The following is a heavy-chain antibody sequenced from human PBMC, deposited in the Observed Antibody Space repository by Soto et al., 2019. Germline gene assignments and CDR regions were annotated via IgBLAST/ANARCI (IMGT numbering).Heavy chain of an antibody. CDR1: GDSISSIDYF. CDR2: IYKSATT. Sequence: SETLSLTCSVSGDSISSIDYFWAWIRQPPGQALEYIGYIYKSATTYYNPSFESRVAISVDTSKSQFPLNLTYVTAADTAVYFSARGRYCLTGRCFPNWFDSWDRGALVPVST. D-gene: IGHD7-27*01. J-gene: IGHJ5*01. V-gene: IGHV4-30-4*01. CDR3: ARGRYCLTGRCFPNWFDS.